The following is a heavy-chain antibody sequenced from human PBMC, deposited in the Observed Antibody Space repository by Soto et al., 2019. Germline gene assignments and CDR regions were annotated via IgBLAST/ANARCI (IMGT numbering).Heavy chain of an antibody. CDR3: VRDWGPVLRFIECFLGSDAFDI. CDR2: ITRISSTI. J-gene: IGHJ3*02. CDR1: GFSFSTYN. V-gene: IGHV3-48*02. D-gene: IGHD3-3*01. Sequence: PGGSLRLSCAGSGFSFSTYNMNWVRQAPGKGLEWISHITRISSTIYYADSMKSRFTVSRDNVKKSLYLEMNSLGDEDTALYYCVRDWGPVLRFIECFLGSDAFDIWGQGTMVTVSS.